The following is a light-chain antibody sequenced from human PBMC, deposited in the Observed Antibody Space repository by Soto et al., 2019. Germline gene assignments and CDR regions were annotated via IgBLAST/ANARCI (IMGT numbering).Light chain of an antibody. CDR1: QSVSSSY. CDR2: GAS. CDR3: QQYGSSPHT. V-gene: IGKV3-20*01. J-gene: IGKJ1*01. Sequence: EIVLTQSPGTLSLSPGERATLSCRASQSVSSSYLAWYQQKPGQAPRLLIYGASSRATGIPDRFSGSGSGTDFTLTISRLEPEDFAVYYCQQYGSSPHTFGQGTKVDIK.